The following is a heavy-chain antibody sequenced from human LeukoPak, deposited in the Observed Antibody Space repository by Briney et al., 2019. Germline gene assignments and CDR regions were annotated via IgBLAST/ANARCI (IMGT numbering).Heavy chain of an antibody. CDR1: GFTFSIYA. CDR3: AKDLYGDYSFDY. D-gene: IGHD4-17*01. CDR2: ISGNGDST. V-gene: IGHV3-23*01. J-gene: IGHJ4*02. Sequence: PGGSLRLSCAASGFTFSIYAMSWVRQAPGRGLEWVSAISGNGDSTYYADSVKGRFTISRDNFKNTLSLQMNSLRAEDTAVYYCAKDLYGDYSFDYWGQGTLVTVSS.